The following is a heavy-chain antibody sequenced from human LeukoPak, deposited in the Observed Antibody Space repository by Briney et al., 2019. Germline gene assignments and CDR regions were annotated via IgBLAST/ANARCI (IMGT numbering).Heavy chain of an antibody. CDR1: GYTFTSYG. J-gene: IGHJ4*02. CDR3: ARGVRYSGSYCLVY. D-gene: IGHD1-26*01. V-gene: IGHV1-18*01. Sequence: VASVKVSCTASGYTFTSYGISWVRQAPGQGLEWMGWISAYNGNTNYAQKLQGRVTMTTDTSTSTAYMELRSLRSDDTAVYYCARGVRYSGSYCLVYWGQGTLVTVSS. CDR2: ISAYNGNT.